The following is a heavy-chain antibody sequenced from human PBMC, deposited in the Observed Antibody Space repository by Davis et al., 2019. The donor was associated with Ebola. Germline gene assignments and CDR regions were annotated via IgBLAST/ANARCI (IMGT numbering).Heavy chain of an antibody. D-gene: IGHD6-6*01. CDR2: TDSDGSDT. CDR1: GFTFSSYW. Sequence: GESLKISCAASGFTFSSYWMHWVRQAPGKGLEWLSRTDSDGSDTSYGDSVKGRFTISRDNARNTVYLQMNSLRADDTAVYYCARDPGSSSFDYWGQGSLVTVSS. J-gene: IGHJ4*02. CDR3: ARDPGSSSFDY. V-gene: IGHV3-74*01.